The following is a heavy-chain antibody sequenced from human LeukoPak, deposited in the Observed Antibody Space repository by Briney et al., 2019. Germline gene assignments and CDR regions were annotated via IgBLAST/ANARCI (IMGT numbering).Heavy chain of an antibody. V-gene: IGHV4-61*02. CDR3: ARDNARYSGYDFYY. CDR2: IYTSGST. CDR1: GGSISSGSYY. D-gene: IGHD5-12*01. J-gene: IGHJ4*02. Sequence: PSQTLSLTCTVSGGSISSGSYYWSWIRQPAGKGLEWIGRIYTSGSTNYNPSLKSRVTISVDTSKNQFSLKLSSVTAADTAVYYCARDNARYSGYDFYYWGQGTLLTVSS.